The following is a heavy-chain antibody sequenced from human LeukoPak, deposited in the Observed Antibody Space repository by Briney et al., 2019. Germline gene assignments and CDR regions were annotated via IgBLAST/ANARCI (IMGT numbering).Heavy chain of an antibody. D-gene: IGHD6-13*01. V-gene: IGHV3-74*01. Sequence: GGSLRRSCAASGFTFSTYWMHWVRQAPGKGLVWVSRINGDGGSRNYADSVKGRFTISRDNAKNTLYLQMSSLRVEDTAVYYCASASSHRTAAGGDYWGQGTLVTVST. CDR1: GFTFSTYW. CDR2: INGDGGSR. CDR3: ASASSHRTAAGGDY. J-gene: IGHJ4*02.